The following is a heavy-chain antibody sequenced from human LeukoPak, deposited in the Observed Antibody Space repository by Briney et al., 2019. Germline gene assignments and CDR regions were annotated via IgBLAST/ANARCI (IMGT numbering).Heavy chain of an antibody. Sequence: GGSLRLSCAASGFSFSNYVIHWVRQAPGKGLEYVSAIMPNGETRGYANSMKGRFTISRDNSKNTLYLQMGSLRAEDMAISYCARDRDGGFAFDIWGQGTLVTVSS. D-gene: IGHD2-15*01. CDR3: ARDRDGGFAFDI. V-gene: IGHV3-64*01. J-gene: IGHJ3*02. CDR2: IMPNGETR. CDR1: GFSFSNYV.